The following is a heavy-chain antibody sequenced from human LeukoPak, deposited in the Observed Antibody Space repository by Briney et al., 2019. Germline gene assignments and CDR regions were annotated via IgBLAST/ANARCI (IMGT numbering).Heavy chain of an antibody. CDR2: ISYDGSNK. D-gene: IGHD5-18*01. Sequence: GRSLRLSCAASGFTFSSYGMHWVRQAPGKGLEWVAVISYDGSNKYYADSVKGRFTISRDNSKNTLYLQMSSLRAEDTAVYYCAKDLRGYSYGPFGYWGQGTLVTVSS. CDR1: GFTFSSYG. V-gene: IGHV3-30*18. J-gene: IGHJ4*02. CDR3: AKDLRGYSYGPFGY.